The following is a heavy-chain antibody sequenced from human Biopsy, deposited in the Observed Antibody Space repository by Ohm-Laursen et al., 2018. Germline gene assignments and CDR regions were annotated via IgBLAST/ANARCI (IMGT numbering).Heavy chain of an antibody. CDR2: ISGSGGRT. CDR1: GFTFSNYA. V-gene: IGHV3-23*01. CDR3: AKEVFSVGGASGFDP. D-gene: IGHD1-26*01. Sequence: SLRLSCTASGFTFSNYAMSWVRQAPGKGLEWVSGISGSGGRTYYAESTQGRFIISRDNSNKTVYLQMQSLRAEDTAVYYLAKEVFSVGGASGFDPWGQGTLVTVSS. J-gene: IGHJ5*02.